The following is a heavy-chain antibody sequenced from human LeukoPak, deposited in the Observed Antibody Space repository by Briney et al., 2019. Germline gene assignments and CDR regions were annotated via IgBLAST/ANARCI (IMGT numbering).Heavy chain of an antibody. CDR1: GFTFSSYG. J-gene: IGHJ4*02. D-gene: IGHD6-19*01. CDR2: ISYDGSNK. V-gene: IGHV3-30*18. CDR3: AKTAAVESDY. Sequence: GGSLRLSWAASGFTFSSYGMHWVRQAPGKGLEWVAVISYDGSNKYYADSVKGRFTISRDNSKNTLYLQMNSLRAEDTAVYYCAKTAAVESDYWGQGTLSPSPQ.